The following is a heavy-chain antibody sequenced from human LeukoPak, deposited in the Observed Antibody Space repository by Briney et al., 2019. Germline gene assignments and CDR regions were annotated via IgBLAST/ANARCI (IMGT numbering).Heavy chain of an antibody. Sequence: SETLSLTCTVSGGSISAYYWSWIRQPPGKGLEWIGYVYYSGSTNYNPSLKSRVTMAVDTSKNQFSLKLSSVTPADTAVYYCATTAGYFDYWGQGTLVTVSS. D-gene: IGHD3-9*01. J-gene: IGHJ4*02. CDR2: VYYSGST. CDR3: ATTAGYFDY. V-gene: IGHV4-59*01. CDR1: GGSISAYY.